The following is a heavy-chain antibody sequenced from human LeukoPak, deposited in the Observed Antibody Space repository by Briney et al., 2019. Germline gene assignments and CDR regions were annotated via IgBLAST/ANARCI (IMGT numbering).Heavy chain of an antibody. CDR3: ARGLLNDGVVAAPDAFDI. V-gene: IGHV1-8*01. J-gene: IGHJ3*02. CDR2: MNPNSGNT. CDR1: GYTFTSYD. D-gene: IGHD2-15*01. Sequence: ASVKVSCKASGYTFTSYDINWVRQATGQGLEWMGWMNPNSGNTGYAQKFQGRVTMTRNTSISTAYMELSSLRSEDTAVYYCARGLLNDGVVAAPDAFDIWGQGTMVTVSS.